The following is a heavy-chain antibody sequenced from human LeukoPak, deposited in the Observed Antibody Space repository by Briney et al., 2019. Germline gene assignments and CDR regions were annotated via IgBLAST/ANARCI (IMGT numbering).Heavy chain of an antibody. Sequence: GGSLRLSCAASGFTFSSYAMHWVRQAPGKGLEWVANIKKDGSEKYYVDSVKGRFTISRDNAKTSLYLQMNSLRAEDAAVYYCARDLSGVTGYTYGRGIDYWGQGTLVTVSS. CDR3: ARDLSGVTGYTYGRGIDY. CDR1: GFTFSSYA. D-gene: IGHD5-18*01. V-gene: IGHV3-7*01. J-gene: IGHJ4*02. CDR2: IKKDGSEK.